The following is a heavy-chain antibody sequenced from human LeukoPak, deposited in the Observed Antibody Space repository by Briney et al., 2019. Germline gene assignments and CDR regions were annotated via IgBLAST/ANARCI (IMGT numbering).Heavy chain of an antibody. CDR3: AGGIVVVVAASVDY. CDR1: GYSISSGYY. V-gene: IGHV4-38-2*02. Sequence: SETLSLTCTVSGYSISSGYYWGWIRQPPGKGLEWIGSIYYSGSTYYNPSLKSRVTISVDTSKNQFSLKLSSVTAADTAVYYCAGGIVVVVAASVDYWGQGTLVTVSS. D-gene: IGHD2-15*01. J-gene: IGHJ4*02. CDR2: IYYSGST.